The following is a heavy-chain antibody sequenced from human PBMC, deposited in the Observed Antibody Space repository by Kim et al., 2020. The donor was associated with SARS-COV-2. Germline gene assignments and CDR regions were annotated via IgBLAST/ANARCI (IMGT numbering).Heavy chain of an antibody. Sequence: SETLSLTCTVSGDSINRSYWSWIRQSPGKALEWIGYIHFTGNTTYNPSLESRVTMSLDTSGAQFSLRLTSLTAADTALYYCARHPGASFGLWGRCILVTVST. V-gene: IGHV4-59*08. D-gene: IGHD7-27*01. CDR3: ARHPGASFGL. CDR1: GDSINRSY. CDR2: IHFTGNT. J-gene: IGHJ2*01.